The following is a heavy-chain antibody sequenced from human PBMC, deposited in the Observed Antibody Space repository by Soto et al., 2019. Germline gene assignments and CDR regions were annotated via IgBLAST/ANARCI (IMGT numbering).Heavy chain of an antibody. Sequence: GSLRLSCVASGFTFFSSFMGWVRQAPGKGLEYVSAISSNGGSTYYADSVKGRFTISRDNSKNTLYLQMSSLRAEDTAVYYCVKALLRWGAFDIWGQGTMVTVSS. CDR1: GFTFFSSF. D-gene: IGHD4-17*01. J-gene: IGHJ3*02. V-gene: IGHV3-64D*06. CDR3: VKALLRWGAFDI. CDR2: ISSNGGST.